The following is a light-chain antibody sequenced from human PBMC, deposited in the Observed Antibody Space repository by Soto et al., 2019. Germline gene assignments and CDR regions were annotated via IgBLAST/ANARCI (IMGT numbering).Light chain of an antibody. CDR3: QQYNSYSTWT. CDR2: DAS. Sequence: DIQMTQSPSTLSASVGDGVTITCRASQGIRNDLGWYQQKPGKAPKVLIWDASSLQRGVPSRFSGSGSGTEFTLTISSLQPDDFATYYCQQYNSYSTWTFGQGTKVDIK. V-gene: IGKV1-17*01. CDR1: QGIRND. J-gene: IGKJ1*01.